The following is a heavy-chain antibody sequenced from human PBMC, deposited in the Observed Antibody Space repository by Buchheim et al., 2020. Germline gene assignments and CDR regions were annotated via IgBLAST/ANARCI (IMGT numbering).Heavy chain of an antibody. V-gene: IGHV3-48*01. CDR2: ISSSSSTI. CDR1: GFTFSSYS. D-gene: IGHD2-2*01. J-gene: IGHJ6*02. Sequence: EVQLVESGGGLVQPGGSLRLSCAASGFTFSSYSMNWVRQAPGKGLEWVSYISSSSSTIYYADSVKGRFTISSDNAKNSLYLQMNSLRAEDTAVYYCARDQVVPAALKTYYYYYGMDVWGQGTT. CDR3: ARDQVVPAALKTYYYYYGMDV.